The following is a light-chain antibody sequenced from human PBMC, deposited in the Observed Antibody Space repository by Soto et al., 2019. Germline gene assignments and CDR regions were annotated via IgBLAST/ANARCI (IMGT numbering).Light chain of an antibody. V-gene: IGKV3-20*01. J-gene: IGKJ1*01. CDR3: QQYGSSPGT. CDR1: HFVASSY. CDR2: GAS. Sequence: EIVLTQSPGTLSLSPGERATLSCSASHFVASSYVAWYQQKPGQAPRLLIYGASSRAAGIPDRFSGSGSGTDFTLTISRLEPEDDAVYYCQQYGSSPGTFGQGTKVEIK.